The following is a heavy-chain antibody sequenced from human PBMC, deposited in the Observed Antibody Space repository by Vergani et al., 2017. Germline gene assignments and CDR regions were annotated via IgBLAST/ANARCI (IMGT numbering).Heavy chain of an antibody. Sequence: QVQLQESGPGLVKPSQTLSLTCTVSGGSISSDSYYWRWIRQPAGKGLEWIGRIYTSVSTNYNPSLKSQVTISVDTSKNQFSLKLSSVTAADTGVDYCASLMVREVTRWFDPGGQGTLVTVSS. J-gene: IGHJ5*02. CDR1: GGSISSDSYY. CDR2: IYTSVST. D-gene: IGHD3-10*01. CDR3: ASLMVREVTRWFDP. V-gene: IGHV4-61*02.